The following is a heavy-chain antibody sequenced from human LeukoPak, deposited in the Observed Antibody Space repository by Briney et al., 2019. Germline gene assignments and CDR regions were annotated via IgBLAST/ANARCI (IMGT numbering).Heavy chain of an antibody. Sequence: PGGSLRLSCAASGFTFSSYWMLWVRQSPGKGLVWVSRINSDGSRTNYADSVKGRFTISRDNAKNTLYLQMNSLRAEDTALYYCAKSHLNYGGNPDYWGQGTLVTVSS. CDR1: GFTFSSYW. CDR2: INSDGSRT. CDR3: AKSHLNYGGNPDY. J-gene: IGHJ4*02. V-gene: IGHV3-74*01. D-gene: IGHD4-23*01.